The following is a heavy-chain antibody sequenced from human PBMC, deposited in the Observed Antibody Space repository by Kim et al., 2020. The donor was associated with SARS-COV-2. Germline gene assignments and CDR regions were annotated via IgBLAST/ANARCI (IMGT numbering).Heavy chain of an antibody. D-gene: IGHD2-15*01. V-gene: IGHV3-7*03. Sequence: GGSLRLSCAASGFSFSTYWMSWVRQAPGKGLEWVANIKQDGSEKYYVDSVKGRFSIYRDNAKNSLYLQMNSLRAEDTAVYYCARESGYCSAGPCRVSDYWGQGTLVTVSS. CDR2: IKQDGSEK. CDR3: ARESGYCSAGPCRVSDY. J-gene: IGHJ4*02. CDR1: GFSFSTYW.